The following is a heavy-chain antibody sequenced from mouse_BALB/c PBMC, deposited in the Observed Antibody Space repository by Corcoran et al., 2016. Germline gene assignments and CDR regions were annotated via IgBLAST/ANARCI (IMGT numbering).Heavy chain of an antibody. Sequence: QVQLQQSGAELMKPGASVKISCKATGYTFSSYWIEWVKQRPGHGLEWIGEILPGSGSTNYNEKFKGKATFTADTSSNTAYMQLSSLTSEDSAVYYCASYYEYDYAMDYWGQGTSVTVSS. CDR1: GYTFSSYW. D-gene: IGHD2-4*01. CDR2: ILPGSGST. V-gene: IGHV1-9*01. CDR3: ASYYEYDYAMDY. J-gene: IGHJ4*01.